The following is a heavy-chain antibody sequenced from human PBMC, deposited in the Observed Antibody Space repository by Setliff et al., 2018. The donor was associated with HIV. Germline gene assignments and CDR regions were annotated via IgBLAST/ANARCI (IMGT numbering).Heavy chain of an antibody. V-gene: IGHV4-34*01. D-gene: IGHD2-15*01. Sequence: SETLSLTCTVSGGSISSDDYYWNWIRQPPGKGLEWIGEINHSGSTNYNPSLKSRVTISVDTSKNQFSLKLSSVTAADTAVYYCARGGDGLLLGRPRYYYYYMDVWGKGTTVTVSS. CDR1: GGSISSDDYY. CDR2: INHSGST. J-gene: IGHJ6*03. CDR3: ARGGDGLLLGRPRYYYYYMDV.